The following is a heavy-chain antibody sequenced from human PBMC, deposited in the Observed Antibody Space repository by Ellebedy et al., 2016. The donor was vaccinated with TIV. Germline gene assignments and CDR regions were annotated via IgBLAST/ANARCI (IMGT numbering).Heavy chain of an antibody. CDR1: GGSISSSNW. CDR3: ARGRGYSYGYSAPIDP. CDR2: IYHSGST. Sequence: MPSETLSLTCAVSGGSISSSNWWIWVRQPPGKGLEWIGEIYHSGSTNYNPSLKSRVTISVDKSKNQFSLKLTSVTAADTAVYYCARGRGYSYGYSAPIDPWGQGTLVAVSS. D-gene: IGHD5-18*01. J-gene: IGHJ5*02. V-gene: IGHV4-4*02.